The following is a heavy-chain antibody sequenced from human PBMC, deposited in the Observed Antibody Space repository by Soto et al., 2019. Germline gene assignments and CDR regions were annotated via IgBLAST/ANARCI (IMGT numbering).Heavy chain of an antibody. Sequence: EVQLLESGGGLVQPGGSLRLSCAASGFTFSSYAMSWVRQAPGKGLEWVSAISGSGGSTYYADSVKGRFTISRDNSKNTLYLQMNSLRAEDTAVYYCAKVEGITIFGVVAGGWFDPWGQGTLVTVSS. CDR3: AKVEGITIFGVVAGGWFDP. CDR2: ISGSGGST. V-gene: IGHV3-23*01. CDR1: GFTFSSYA. J-gene: IGHJ5*02. D-gene: IGHD3-3*01.